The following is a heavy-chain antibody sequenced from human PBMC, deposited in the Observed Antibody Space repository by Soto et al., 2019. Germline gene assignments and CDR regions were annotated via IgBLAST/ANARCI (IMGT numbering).Heavy chain of an antibody. D-gene: IGHD3-22*01. Sequence: PGPPVKVSCKASGGTFSSYAISWVRQAPGQGLEWMGGIIPIFGTANYAQKFQGRVTITADESTSTAYMELSSLRSEDTAVYYCARGVTYYYDSSGYFDYWGQGTLVTVSS. V-gene: IGHV1-69*13. CDR2: IIPIFGTA. CDR1: GGTFSSYA. J-gene: IGHJ4*02. CDR3: ARGVTYYYDSSGYFDY.